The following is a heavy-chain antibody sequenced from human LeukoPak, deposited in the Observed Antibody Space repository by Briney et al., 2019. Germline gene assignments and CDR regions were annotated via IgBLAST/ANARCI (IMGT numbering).Heavy chain of an antibody. Sequence: ASVKVSCKASGYTFTCYYMHWVRQAPGQGLEWMGWINPNSGGTNYAQKFQGRVTMTRDTSISTAYMELSRLRSDDMAVYYCARPDDYGDYLYYWGQGTLVTVSS. CDR1: GYTFTCYY. CDR3: ARPDDYGDYLYY. V-gene: IGHV1-2*02. D-gene: IGHD4-17*01. CDR2: INPNSGGT. J-gene: IGHJ4*02.